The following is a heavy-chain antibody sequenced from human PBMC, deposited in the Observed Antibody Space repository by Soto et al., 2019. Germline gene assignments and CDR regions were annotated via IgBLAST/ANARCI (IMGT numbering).Heavy chain of an antibody. J-gene: IGHJ4*02. Sequence: ASVKVSCKASGYIFTSYGFSWVRQAPGQGLEWVGWINAYNGNTNYAQRFQGRVTVTTDTSTSTAYMELRNLRSDDTAVYYCARDIDYNIEYWGLGTLVTVSS. D-gene: IGHD4-4*01. CDR1: GYIFTSYG. CDR3: ARDIDYNIEY. CDR2: INAYNGNT. V-gene: IGHV1-18*01.